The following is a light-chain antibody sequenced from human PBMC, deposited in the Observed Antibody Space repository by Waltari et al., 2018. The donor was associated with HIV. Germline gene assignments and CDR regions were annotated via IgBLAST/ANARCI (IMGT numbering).Light chain of an antibody. Sequence: DIQLTQSPSFLSASVGDRVTITCRASQNIYSYLAWYQQKPGRAPQVLIYATSTLQSGGPSRFSGSGSGTEFARTITNLQPDDYATYYCQQVNGYPLTFGGGTKVESK. CDR3: QQVNGYPLT. CDR2: ATS. V-gene: IGKV1-9*01. CDR1: QNIYSY. J-gene: IGKJ4*01.